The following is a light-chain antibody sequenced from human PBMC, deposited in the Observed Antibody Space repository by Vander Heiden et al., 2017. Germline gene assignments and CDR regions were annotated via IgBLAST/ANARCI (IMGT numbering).Light chain of an antibody. CDR2: VNRDGSH. V-gene: IGLV4-69*02. CDR1: SGHSTYV. Sequence: QLLLTQSPSASASLGAPVMLTRTLSSGHSTYVIAWHQQQPGKGPRYLMKVNRDGSHSKGDGIPDRFSGSRSGAELYLTISSLRSEDEADYYCQTWGTGIRVFGGGTKLTVL. J-gene: IGLJ3*02. CDR3: QTWGTGIRV.